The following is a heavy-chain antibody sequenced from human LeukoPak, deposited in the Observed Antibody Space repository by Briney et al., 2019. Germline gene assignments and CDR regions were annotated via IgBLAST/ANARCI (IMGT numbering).Heavy chain of an antibody. V-gene: IGHV3-48*03. J-gene: IGHJ3*02. D-gene: IGHD3-10*01. Sequence: PGGSLRLSCAASGFTFSSYEMNWVRQAPGKGLEWVSYISCSGSTIYYADSVKRRFTISSDYTKNSLYLQMNSLRTEDTAEYNCASARMSSLVLLWFGEPPNAFDIWGQGTMVTVSS. CDR2: ISCSGSTI. CDR1: GFTFSSYE. CDR3: ASARMSSLVLLWFGEPPNAFDI.